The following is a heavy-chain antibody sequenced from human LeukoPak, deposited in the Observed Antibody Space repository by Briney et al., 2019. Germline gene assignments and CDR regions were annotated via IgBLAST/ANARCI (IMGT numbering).Heavy chain of an antibody. D-gene: IGHD3-3*01. J-gene: IGHJ6*03. V-gene: IGHV4-61*02. CDR3: ARALGDFWSGDQAPYYYYYMDV. CDR2: IYTSGST. Sequence: SETLSLTCTVSGGSISSGSYYWSWIRQPAGKGLEWIGRIYTSGSTNYNPSLKSRVTISVDTSKNQFSLKLSSVTAADTAVYYCARALGDFWSGDQAPYYYYYMDVWGKGTTVTVPS. CDR1: GGSISSGSYY.